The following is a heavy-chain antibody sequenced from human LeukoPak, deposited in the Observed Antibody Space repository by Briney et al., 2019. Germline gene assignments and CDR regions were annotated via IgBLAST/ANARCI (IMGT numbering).Heavy chain of an antibody. Sequence: SETLSLTCIVSGGSVSSSSYYWGWIRQPPGKALEWIGTIYYNGATRYNPSLNSRVTISVDTSKNQFSLKLSSVTAADTAVYYCARVGGFTDYFDYWDQGTLVTVSS. CDR1: GGSVSSSSYY. CDR3: ARVGGFTDYFDY. J-gene: IGHJ4*02. CDR2: IYYNGAT. D-gene: IGHD1-26*01. V-gene: IGHV4-39*07.